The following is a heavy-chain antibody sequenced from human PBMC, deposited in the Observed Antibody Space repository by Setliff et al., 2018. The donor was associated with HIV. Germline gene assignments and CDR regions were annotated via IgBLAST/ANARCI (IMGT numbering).Heavy chain of an antibody. D-gene: IGHD3-22*01. Sequence: LETLSLTCTVSGGSISSHYWSWIRQPPGKGLEWTGSIYYSGSTNYNPSLKSRVTISVDTSKNQFSLKLSSVTAADTAVYYCARDRHSYYYDSSGYYNWYFDLWGRGTLVTVSS. CDR1: GGSISSHY. CDR2: IYYSGST. J-gene: IGHJ2*01. V-gene: IGHV4-59*11. CDR3: ARDRHSYYYDSSGYYNWYFDL.